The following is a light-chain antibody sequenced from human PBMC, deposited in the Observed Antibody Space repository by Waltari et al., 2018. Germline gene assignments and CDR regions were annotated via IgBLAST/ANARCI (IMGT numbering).Light chain of an antibody. CDR3: QQYKHWPPWT. CDR2: GAS. J-gene: IGKJ1*01. CDR1: QSVSSN. V-gene: IGKV3-15*01. Sequence: EIVMTQSPATLSVSPGERATLSCRASQSVSSNLAWYQQKAGQAPRLLIFGASTRAYGIPARFSGSGSGTEFTLTISILQSEDFAVYYCQQYKHWPPWTFGQGTRVEIQ.